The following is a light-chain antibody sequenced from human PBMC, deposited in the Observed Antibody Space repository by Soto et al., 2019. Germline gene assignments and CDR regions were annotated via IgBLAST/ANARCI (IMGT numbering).Light chain of an antibody. V-gene: IGKV4-1*01. Sequence: DIVMTQSPDSLAVSLGERATINCKSSPNLLSAATNKNYLAWYQHKPGQPPKQLISWASIRASGVPDRFSGSGSGTEFTLTISSLQADDVAVYFWQQYYSSPTFGGGTKVEMK. CDR1: PNLLSAATNKNY. J-gene: IGKJ4*01. CDR3: QQYYSSPT. CDR2: WAS.